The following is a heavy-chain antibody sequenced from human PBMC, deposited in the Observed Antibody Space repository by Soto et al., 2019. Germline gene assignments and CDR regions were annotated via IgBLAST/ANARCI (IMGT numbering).Heavy chain of an antibody. J-gene: IGHJ3*02. CDR2: TYYRSKWYN. V-gene: IGHV6-1*01. CDR3: ARERGVLSEAFDI. Sequence: SQTLSLTCAISGDSVSSNSAAWNWLRQSPSRGLEWLGRTYYRSKWYNDYVVSVKSRITINPDTSKNQFSLQLNSVTPEDTAVYYCARERGVLSEAFDIWGQGTVVTVSS. CDR1: GDSVSSNSAA. D-gene: IGHD3-10*01.